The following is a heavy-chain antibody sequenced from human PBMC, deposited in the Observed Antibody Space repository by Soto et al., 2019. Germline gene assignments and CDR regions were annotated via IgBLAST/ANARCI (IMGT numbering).Heavy chain of an antibody. CDR2: ISSSSSTI. CDR1: GFTFSSYS. CDR3: ARQPMDV. V-gene: IGHV3-48*02. J-gene: IGHJ6*02. Sequence: EVQLVESGGGLVQPGGSLRLSCAASGFTFSSYSMNWVRQAPGKGLEWVSYISSSSSTIYNADSVKGRFTISRDKAKNSLYLQMSSLRDEDSAVYYCARQPMDVWGQGTTVTVSS.